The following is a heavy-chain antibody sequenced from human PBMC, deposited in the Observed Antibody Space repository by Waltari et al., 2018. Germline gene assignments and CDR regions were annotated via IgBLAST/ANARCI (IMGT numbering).Heavy chain of an antibody. CDR2: IYHSGST. CDR3: ARHSARIGYFDY. V-gene: IGHV4-38-2*01. Sequence: QVQLQESGPGLVKPSETLSLTCAVSGYSISSGYYWGWIRQPPGKGLDWIGSIYHSGSTYYNPSLKSRVTISVDTSKNQFSLKLSAVTAADTAVYYCARHSARIGYFDYWGQGTLVTVSS. J-gene: IGHJ4*02. CDR1: GYSISSGYY.